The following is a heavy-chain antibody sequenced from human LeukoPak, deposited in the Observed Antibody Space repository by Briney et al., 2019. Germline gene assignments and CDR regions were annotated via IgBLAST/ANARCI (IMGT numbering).Heavy chain of an antibody. J-gene: IGHJ4*02. V-gene: IGHV4-4*07. D-gene: IGHD4-17*01. Sequence: PSETLSFTCIVSGDSISTYNWSWIRQPAGKGLEWIGRIYSSGSTNYNPSLKSRVTMSIDTSKNHFSLKLSSVTAADTAVYYCAKDYAFLRGGYFDFWGQGTLVTVSS. CDR2: IYSSGST. CDR1: GDSISTYN. CDR3: AKDYAFLRGGYFDF.